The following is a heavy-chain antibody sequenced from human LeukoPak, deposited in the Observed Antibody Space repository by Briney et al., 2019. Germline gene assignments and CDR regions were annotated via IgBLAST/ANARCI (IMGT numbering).Heavy chain of an antibody. D-gene: IGHD2-2*01. CDR3: ARGVVVVPAAIGAYWFDP. J-gene: IGHJ5*02. CDR2: IYHSGST. CDR1: GGSIGSGGYS. V-gene: IGHV4-30-2*01. Sequence: SETLSLTCAVSGGSIGSGGYSWSWIRQPPGKGLEWIGYIYHSGSTYYNPSLKSRVTISVDRSKNQFSLKLSSVTAADTAVYYCARGVVVVPAAIGAYWFDPWGQGTLVTVSS.